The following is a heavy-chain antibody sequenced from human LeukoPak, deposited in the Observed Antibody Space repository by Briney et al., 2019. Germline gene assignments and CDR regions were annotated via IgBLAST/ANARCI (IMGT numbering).Heavy chain of an antibody. V-gene: IGHV3-21*01. J-gene: IGHJ4*02. CDR3: ARDVATLTTNAY. D-gene: IGHD4-11*01. Sequence: GGSLRLSCAASGFTFSSYSMNWVRQAPGKGLEWVSFISSSSSYIYYADSVKGRFTISRDNAKNSLYLQMDSLRAEDTAVYYCARDVATLTTNAYWGQGTLVTVSS. CDR2: ISSSSSYI. CDR1: GFTFSSYS.